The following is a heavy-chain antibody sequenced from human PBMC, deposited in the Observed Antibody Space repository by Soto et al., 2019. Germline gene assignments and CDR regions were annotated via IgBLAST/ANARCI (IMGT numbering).Heavy chain of an antibody. D-gene: IGHD3-10*01. CDR3: TRGPRPISTGTGAY. CDR2: IYNDGTYS. Sequence: GGSLRLSCAASGFIFKMYWMHWVRQSPGKGLVWISRIYNDGTYSDYADSVRGRFTISRDNVNDTLYLQMNNLRAEDSGLYYCTRGPRPISTGTGAYWGQGTQVTVS. V-gene: IGHV3-74*01. J-gene: IGHJ4*02. CDR1: GFIFKMYW.